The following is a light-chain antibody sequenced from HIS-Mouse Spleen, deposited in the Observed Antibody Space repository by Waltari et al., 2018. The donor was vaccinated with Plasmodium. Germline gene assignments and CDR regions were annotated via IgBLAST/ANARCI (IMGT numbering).Light chain of an antibody. CDR3: YSTDSSGNHRV. Sequence: SYELTQPPSVSVSPGQQARITCSGDALQKKSAYWYQQKSGQAPVLVIYEDSKRPSGIPERFSGSSSGTMATLTISGAQVEDEADYYCYSTDSSGNHRVFGGGTKLTVL. J-gene: IGLJ3*02. CDR1: ALQKKS. V-gene: IGLV3-10*01. CDR2: EDS.